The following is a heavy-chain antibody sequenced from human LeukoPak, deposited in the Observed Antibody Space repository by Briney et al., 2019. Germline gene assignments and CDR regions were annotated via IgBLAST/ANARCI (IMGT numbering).Heavy chain of an antibody. Sequence: PSETLSLTCAVYGGSFSGYYWSWIRQPAGKGLEWIGRIYSSGSTDYNPSLKSRITLSVDTSKNQFSLKVSSVTAADTAVYYCARDTWGKDAFDIWGQGTMVTVSS. J-gene: IGHJ3*02. D-gene: IGHD3-16*01. V-gene: IGHV4-4*07. CDR2: IYSSGST. CDR3: ARDTWGKDAFDI. CDR1: GGSFSGYY.